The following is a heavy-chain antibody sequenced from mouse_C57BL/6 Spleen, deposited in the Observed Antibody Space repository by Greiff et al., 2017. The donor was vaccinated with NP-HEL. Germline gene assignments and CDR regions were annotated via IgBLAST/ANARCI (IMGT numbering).Heavy chain of an antibody. V-gene: IGHV1-50*01. CDR2: IGTSDSDT. Sequence: QVQLQQPGAELVKPGASVKLSCKASGYTFTSYWMQWVKQRPGQGLEWIGEIGTSDSDTNYNQKFKGKATLTVDTSSSTAYMQLSSLTSEDSAVYYCARAIYYGNYEFAYWGQGTLVTVSA. D-gene: IGHD2-1*01. J-gene: IGHJ3*01. CDR3: ARAIYYGNYEFAY. CDR1: GYTFTSYW.